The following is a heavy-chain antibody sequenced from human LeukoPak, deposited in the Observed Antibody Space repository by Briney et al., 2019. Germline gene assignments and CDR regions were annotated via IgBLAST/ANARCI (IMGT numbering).Heavy chain of an antibody. CDR2: INPNSGGT. CDR3: ARVRLKGSGIGAKYYYYYYGMDV. Sequence: GASVKVSCKASGYTFTGYYMHWVRQAPGQGLEWMGWINPNSGGTNYAQKFQGRVTMTRDTSISTAYMELSRLRSDDTAVYYCARVRLKGSGIGAKYYYYYYGMDVWGQGTTVTVSS. J-gene: IGHJ6*02. D-gene: IGHD3-10*01. V-gene: IGHV1-2*02. CDR1: GYTFTGYY.